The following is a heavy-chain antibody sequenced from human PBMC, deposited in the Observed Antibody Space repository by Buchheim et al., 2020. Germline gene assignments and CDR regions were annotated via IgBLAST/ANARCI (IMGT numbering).Heavy chain of an antibody. CDR1: GDSISNGYYY. D-gene: IGHD4-17*01. CDR2: TYISGSA. CDR3: ARGRPYADYFDF. V-gene: IGHV4-61*02. Sequence: QVQLQESGPGLVTPSQTLSLTCTVSGDSISNGYYYWNWIRQPAGRGLEWVGRTYISGSANSNPSLESRVTVSVDTSKNQFSLTLRSVTAADAAVYYCARGRPYADYFDFWGQGIL. J-gene: IGHJ4*02.